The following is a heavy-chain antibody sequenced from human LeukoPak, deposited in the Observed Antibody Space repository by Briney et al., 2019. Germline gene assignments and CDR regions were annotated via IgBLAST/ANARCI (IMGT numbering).Heavy chain of an antibody. CDR3: ARDSRPGIAAAGTVAEYFQH. V-gene: IGHV6-1*01. Sequence: SQTLSLTCAISGDSVSSNSAAWNWIRQSPSRGLEWLGRTYYRSKWYNDYAVSVKSRITINPDTSKNQFSLQLNSVTPEDTAVYYCARDSRPGIAAAGTVAEYFQHWGQGTLVTVSS. CDR2: TYYRSKWYN. CDR1: GDSVSSNSAA. D-gene: IGHD6-13*01. J-gene: IGHJ1*01.